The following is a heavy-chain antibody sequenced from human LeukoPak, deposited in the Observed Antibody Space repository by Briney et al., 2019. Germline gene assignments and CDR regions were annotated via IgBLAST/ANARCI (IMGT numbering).Heavy chain of an antibody. V-gene: IGHV4-30-4*07. CDR2: IYYSGST. CDR3: AREAASGHYDY. D-gene: IGHD2-15*01. J-gene: IGHJ4*02. Sequence: SETLPLTCAVSGGSISSGGYSWSWIRQPPGKGLEWIGYIYYSGSTYYNPSLKSRVTISVDTSKNQFSLKLSSVTAADTAVYYCAREAASGHYDYWGQGTLVTVSS. CDR1: GGSISSGGYS.